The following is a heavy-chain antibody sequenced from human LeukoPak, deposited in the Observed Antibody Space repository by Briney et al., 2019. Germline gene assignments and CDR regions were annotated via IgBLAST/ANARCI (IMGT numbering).Heavy chain of an antibody. D-gene: IGHD2-15*01. CDR3: AKDRGEDMAGVDLIAL. CDR2: IWQDGDKK. J-gene: IGHJ4*02. CDR1: GFTFNNYA. Sequence: PGGSLRLSCVASGFTFNNYAMHWVRQAPGKGLEWLAIIWQDGDKKEYGDSVRGRFTVSRDNSKNTLYLQMNSLRADDTAFYYCAKDRGEDMAGVDLIALWGEGTLVAVPS. V-gene: IGHV3-33*06.